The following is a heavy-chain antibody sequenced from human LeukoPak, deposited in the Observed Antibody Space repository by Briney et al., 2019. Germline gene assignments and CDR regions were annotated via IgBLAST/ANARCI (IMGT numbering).Heavy chain of an antibody. CDR3: ARARPRDGMDV. Sequence: GGSLRLPCAASGFTFSSYSMNWVRQAPGKGLEWVSSISSSSTYIYYADSVKGRFTISRDNAKNSLYVQMNSLRAEDTAVYYCARARPRDGMDVWGQGTTVTVSS. V-gene: IGHV3-21*01. CDR2: ISSSSTYI. J-gene: IGHJ6*02. CDR1: GFTFSSYS.